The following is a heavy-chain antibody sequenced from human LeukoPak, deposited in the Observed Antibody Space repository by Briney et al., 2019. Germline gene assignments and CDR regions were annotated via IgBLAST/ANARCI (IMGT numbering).Heavy chain of an antibody. Sequence: GGSLRLSCAASGFTFDDYAMHWVRQAPGKGLEWVSSISWNSGTIGYADSVEGRFTISRDNAKNSLYLQMNSLRAEGMALYYCAKARSSWFPYYFDYWGQGTLVTVSS. V-gene: IGHV3-9*03. CDR2: ISWNSGTI. J-gene: IGHJ4*02. CDR1: GFTFDDYA. D-gene: IGHD6-13*01. CDR3: AKARSSWFPYYFDY.